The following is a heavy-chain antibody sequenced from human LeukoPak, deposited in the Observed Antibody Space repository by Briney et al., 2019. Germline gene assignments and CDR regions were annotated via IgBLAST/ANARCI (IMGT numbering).Heavy chain of an antibody. Sequence: PGASLRLSCVASGFTFGNYAMSWVRQAPGKGLEWVSAITGSGDSTFNADSVKGRFTISRDSSKNTLHLQMNNLRAEDTAIYYCAKSRIVVVTAIDYWGQGILVTVSS. CDR2: ITGSGDST. CDR3: AKSRIVVVTAIDY. J-gene: IGHJ4*02. V-gene: IGHV3-23*01. D-gene: IGHD2-21*02. CDR1: GFTFGNYA.